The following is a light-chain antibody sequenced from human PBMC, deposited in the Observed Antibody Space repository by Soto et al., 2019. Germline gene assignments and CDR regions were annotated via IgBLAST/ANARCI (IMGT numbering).Light chain of an antibody. CDR3: AAWDDTVRSYV. V-gene: IGLV1-47*01. J-gene: IGLJ1*01. CDR2: RDN. CDR1: ISNIGTNY. Sequence: QAVVTQPPSVSGTPGKRVTISCSGGISNIGTNYVHWFQQLPGTAPKVLSNRDNQRPSGVPDRFSGSKSGTSASLAISGLRSEDEAEYYCAAWDDTVRSYVFGTGTKLTVL.